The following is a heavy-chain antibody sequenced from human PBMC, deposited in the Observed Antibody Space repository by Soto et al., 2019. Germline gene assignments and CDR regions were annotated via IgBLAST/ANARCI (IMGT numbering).Heavy chain of an antibody. Sequence: GGSLRLSCTASGFMFSSKWMHWVRQAPGKELVWVSRINSDGSSPTYADSVKGRFTISRDNARNTLYLQMNSLRAEDTAVYYCAKQVENERYYCYYIGVCGKGSKGTGS. D-gene: IGHD1-1*01. CDR3: AKQVENERYYCYYIGV. V-gene: IGHV3-74*03. J-gene: IGHJ6*03. CDR2: INSDGSSP. CDR1: GFMFSSKW.